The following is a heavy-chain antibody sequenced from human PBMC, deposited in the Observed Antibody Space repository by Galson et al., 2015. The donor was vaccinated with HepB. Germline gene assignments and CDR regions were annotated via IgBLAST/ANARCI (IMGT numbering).Heavy chain of an antibody. CDR3: ARDGTDYGDYNIDH. J-gene: IGHJ4*02. CDR2: TSTYNGNT. V-gene: IGHV1-18*01. Sequence: SVKVSCKASGYTFTSYAISWVRQAPGQGLEWMGWTSTYNGNTNYAQKFQGRVTMTTEKSTSTAHMEVRSLRADDTAVYYCARDGTDYGDYNIDHWGQGTLVTVSS. CDR1: GYTFTSYA. D-gene: IGHD4-17*01.